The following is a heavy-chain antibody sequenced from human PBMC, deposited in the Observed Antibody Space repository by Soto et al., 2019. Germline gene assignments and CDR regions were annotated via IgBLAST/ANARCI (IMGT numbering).Heavy chain of an antibody. CDR1: GGSISSGGYY. CDR3: AGGVVTHMYYFDY. D-gene: IGHD3-3*01. CDR2: IYYSGST. J-gene: IGHJ4*02. Sequence: KTSETLSLTCTVSGGSISSGGYYWSWIRQHPGKGLEWIGYIYYSGSTYYNPSLKSRVTISVDTSKNQFSLKLSSVTAADTAVYYCAGGVVTHMYYFDYWGQGTLVTVSS. V-gene: IGHV4-31*03.